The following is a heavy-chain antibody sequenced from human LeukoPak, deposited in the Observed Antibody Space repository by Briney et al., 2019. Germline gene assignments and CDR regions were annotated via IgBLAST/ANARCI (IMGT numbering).Heavy chain of an antibody. V-gene: IGHV1-18*01. D-gene: IGHD3-22*01. CDR3: ARDIGNYDSSGYSTPRTVDY. Sequence: ASVKVSCKASGYTFTSYGISWVRQAPGQGLEWMGWISAYNGNTNYAQKPQGRVTMTTDTSTSTAYMELRSLRSDDTAVYYCARDIGNYDSSGYSTPRTVDYWGQGTLVTVSS. CDR1: GYTFTSYG. J-gene: IGHJ4*02. CDR2: ISAYNGNT.